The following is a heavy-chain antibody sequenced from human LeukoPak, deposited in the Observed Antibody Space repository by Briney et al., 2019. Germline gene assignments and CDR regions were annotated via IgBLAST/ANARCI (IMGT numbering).Heavy chain of an antibody. CDR2: IYTSGST. V-gene: IGHV4-4*07. D-gene: IGHD2-2*01. CDR3: ARRYCSSTSCYVIWFDP. CDR1: GGSISSYY. Sequence: SETLSLTCTVSGGSISSYYWSWIRQPAGKGLEWIGRIYTSGSTNYNPSLKSRVTMSVDTSKNQFSLKLSSVTAADTAVYYCARRYCSSTSCYVIWFDPWGQGTLVTVSS. J-gene: IGHJ5*02.